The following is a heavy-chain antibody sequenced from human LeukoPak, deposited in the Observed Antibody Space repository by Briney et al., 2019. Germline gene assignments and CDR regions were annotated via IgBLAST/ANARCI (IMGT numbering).Heavy chain of an antibody. CDR2: ISYDGSNK. CDR1: GFTFSSYA. V-gene: IGHV3-30-3*01. CDR3: ARDGDFYDFWSGPSIPFDY. D-gene: IGHD3-3*01. Sequence: GGSLRLSCAASGFTFSSYAMHWVRQAPGKGLEWVAVISYDGSNKYYADSVKGRFTISRDNSKNTLYLQMNSLRAEDTAVYYCARDGDFYDFWSGPSIPFDYWGQGTLVTVSS. J-gene: IGHJ4*02.